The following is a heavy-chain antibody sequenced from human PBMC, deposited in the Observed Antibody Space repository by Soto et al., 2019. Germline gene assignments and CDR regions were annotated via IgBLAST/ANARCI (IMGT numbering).Heavy chain of an antibody. D-gene: IGHD2-15*01. CDR3: ARDSVGYCSGGSCYVGGSDMDV. CDR1: GFTFSSYS. V-gene: IGHV3-21*01. CDR2: ISSSSSYI. J-gene: IGHJ6*02. Sequence: EVQLVESGGGLVKPGGSLRLSCAASGFTFSSYSMNWVRQAPGKGLEWVSSISSSSSYIYYADSVKGRFTISRDNAKNSLYLQMNSLRAEVTAVYYCARDSVGYCSGGSCYVGGSDMDVWGQGTTVTVSS.